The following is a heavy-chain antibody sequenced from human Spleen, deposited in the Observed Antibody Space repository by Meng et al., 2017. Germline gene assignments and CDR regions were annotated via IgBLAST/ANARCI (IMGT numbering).Heavy chain of an antibody. D-gene: IGHD1-26*01. CDR2: INPSTGTT. CDR3: ATAKPHHSGSYHLDY. CDR1: GYTFTSYY. Sequence: QVQLVQSGAEVKKPGASVKVSCKASGYTFTSYYIHWVRQAPGQGLEWMGIINPSTGTTTYAQNFQGRVTITADKSTSTASMELSSLTSDGTAVYYCATAKPHHSGSYHLDYWSQGSLVTVSS. V-gene: IGHV1-46*01. J-gene: IGHJ4*02.